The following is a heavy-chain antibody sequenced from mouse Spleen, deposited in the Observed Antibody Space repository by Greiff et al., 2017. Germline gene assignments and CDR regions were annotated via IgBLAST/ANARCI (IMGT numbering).Heavy chain of an antibody. Sequence: QVQLQQSGAELVRPGASVTLSCKASGYTFTDYEMHWVKQTPVHGLEWIGAIDPETGGTAYNQKFKGKAILTADKSSSTAYMELRSLTSEDSAVYYCTRGEGNYGWYFDVWGAGTTVTVSS. CDR2: IDPETGGT. D-gene: IGHD2-1*01. V-gene: IGHV1-15*01. CDR1: GYTFTDYE. CDR3: TRGEGNYGWYFDV. J-gene: IGHJ1*01.